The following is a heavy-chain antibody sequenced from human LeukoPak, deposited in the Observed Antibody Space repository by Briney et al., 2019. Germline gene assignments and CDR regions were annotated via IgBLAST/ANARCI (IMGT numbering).Heavy chain of an antibody. J-gene: IGHJ4*02. CDR2: ISSSSSYI. Sequence: GGSPRLSCAASGFTFSSYSMNWVRQAPGKGLEWVSSISSSSSYIYHADSVKGRFTISRDNAKNSLYLQMNSLRAEDTAVYYCATSGFDYFDYWGQGTLVTVSS. D-gene: IGHD1-1*01. V-gene: IGHV3-21*01. CDR1: GFTFSSYS. CDR3: ATSGFDYFDY.